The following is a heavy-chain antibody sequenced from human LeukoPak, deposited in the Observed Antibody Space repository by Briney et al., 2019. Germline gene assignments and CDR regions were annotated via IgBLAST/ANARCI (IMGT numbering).Heavy chain of an antibody. CDR1: GYTFTGYY. CDR2: INPNSGGT. Sequence: ASVKVSCKASGYTFTGYYMHWVRQAPGQGREWMGWINPNSGGTNYAQKFQGRVTMTRDTSISTAYMELSRLRSDDTAVYYCARAGYYDSSGYYLLSWFDPWGQGTLVTVSS. J-gene: IGHJ5*02. CDR3: ARAGYYDSSGYYLLSWFDP. V-gene: IGHV1-2*02. D-gene: IGHD3-22*01.